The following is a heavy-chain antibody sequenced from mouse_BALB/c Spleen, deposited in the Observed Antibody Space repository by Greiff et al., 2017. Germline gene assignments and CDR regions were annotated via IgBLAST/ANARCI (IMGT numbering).Heavy chain of an antibody. D-gene: IGHD2-1*01. CDR2: ISSGGSYT. Sequence: EVHLVESGGDLVKPGGSLKLSCAASGFTFSSYGMSWVRQTPDKRLEWVATISSGGSYTYYPDSVKGRFTISRDNAKNTLYLQMSSLKSEDTAMYYCARLYGSHWYFDVWGAGTTVTVSS. CDR3: ARLYGSHWYFDV. V-gene: IGHV5-6*01. CDR1: GFTFSSYG. J-gene: IGHJ1*01.